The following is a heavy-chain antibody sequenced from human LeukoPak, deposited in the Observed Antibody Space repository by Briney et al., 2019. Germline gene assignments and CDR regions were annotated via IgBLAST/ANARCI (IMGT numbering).Heavy chain of an antibody. V-gene: IGHV3-66*02. CDR2: IYSGGST. Sequence: GGSLRLSCAASGFTVSSNYMNWVRQAPGKGLEWVAVIYSGGSTYYADSVKGRFTISRDNSKNTLYLQMNSLRAEDTAVYYWARDLNYGDYLDYWGQGTLVTVSS. J-gene: IGHJ4*02. CDR3: ARDLNYGDYLDY. D-gene: IGHD4-17*01. CDR1: GFTVSSNY.